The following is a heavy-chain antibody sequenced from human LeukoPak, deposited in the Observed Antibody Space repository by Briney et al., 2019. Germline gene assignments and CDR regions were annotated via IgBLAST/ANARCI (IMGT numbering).Heavy chain of an antibody. CDR2: ISAGGGST. V-gene: IGHV3-23*01. CDR3: AKGPYAGTFSGFDY. CDR1: GFTFTNYA. D-gene: IGHD6-13*01. J-gene: IGHJ4*02. Sequence: PGGSLRLSCAASGFTFTNYAMSWVRQAPEKGLEWVSTISAGGGSTYYADSVKGRFTISRDNSKNTLYLQMNSLRAEDTAVYYCAKGPYAGTFSGFDYWGQGTLVTVSS.